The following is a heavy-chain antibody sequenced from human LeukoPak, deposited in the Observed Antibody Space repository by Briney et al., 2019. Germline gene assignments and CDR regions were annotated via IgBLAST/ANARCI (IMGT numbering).Heavy chain of an antibody. D-gene: IGHD3-10*01. CDR3: ARASRTRDYYGSGSPVGFQH. Sequence: PSETLSLTCTVSGGSISSYYWSWIRQPPGKGLEWIGYIYYSGSTNYNPSLKSRVTISVDTSKNQFSLKLSSVTAADTAVYYCARASRTRDYYGSGSPVGFQHWGQGTLVTVSS. CDR1: GGSISSYY. J-gene: IGHJ1*01. V-gene: IGHV4-59*01. CDR2: IYYSGST.